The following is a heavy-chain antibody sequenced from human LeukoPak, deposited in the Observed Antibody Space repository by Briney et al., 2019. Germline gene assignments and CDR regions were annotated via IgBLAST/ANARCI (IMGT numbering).Heavy chain of an antibody. Sequence: PGGSLRLSCAASGFTFSSYGMHWVRQAPGKGLEWVAVISYDGSNKYYADSVEGRFTISRDNSKNTLYLQMNSLRAEDTAVYYCAKSLYISSWYYDYWGQGTLVTVSS. CDR1: GFTFSSYG. J-gene: IGHJ4*02. V-gene: IGHV3-30*18. CDR3: AKSLYISSWYYDY. D-gene: IGHD6-13*01. CDR2: ISYDGSNK.